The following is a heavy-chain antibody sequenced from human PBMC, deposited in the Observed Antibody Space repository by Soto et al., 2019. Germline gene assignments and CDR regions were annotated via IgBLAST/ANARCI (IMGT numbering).Heavy chain of an antibody. V-gene: IGHV1-69*13. CDR1: GGTFSSYA. CDR2: IIPIFGTA. CDR3: ARVLGIAPGIAVAGTRDYYYYGMDV. D-gene: IGHD6-19*01. Sequence: SVKVSCKASGGTFSSYAISWVRQAPGQGLEWMGGIIPIFGTANYAQKFQGRVTITADESTSTAYMELSSLRSEDTAVYYCARVLGIAPGIAVAGTRDYYYYGMDVWGQGTTVTVSS. J-gene: IGHJ6*02.